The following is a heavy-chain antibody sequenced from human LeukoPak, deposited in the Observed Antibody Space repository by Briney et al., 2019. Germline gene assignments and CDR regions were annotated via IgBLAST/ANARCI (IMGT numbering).Heavy chain of an antibody. CDR3: AREADGYTSDY. D-gene: IGHD5-24*01. CDR1: GFTFSSYG. Sequence: GGSLRLSRAASGFTFSSYGMHWVRQAPGKGLEWVAVIWYDGSNKYYADSVKGRFTISRDNSKNTLYLQMNSLRAEDTAVYYCAREADGYTSDYWGQGTLVTVSS. V-gene: IGHV3-33*01. CDR2: IWYDGSNK. J-gene: IGHJ4*02.